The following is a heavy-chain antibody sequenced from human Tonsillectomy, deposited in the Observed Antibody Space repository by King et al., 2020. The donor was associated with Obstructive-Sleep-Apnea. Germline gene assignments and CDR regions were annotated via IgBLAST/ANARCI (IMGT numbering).Heavy chain of an antibody. V-gene: IGHV3-30*04. CDR1: GITFSSYA. CDR3: ARPPSNSAFWSDFQRHYFDY. J-gene: IGHJ4*02. D-gene: IGHD3-3*01. Sequence: VQLVESGGGVVQPGRSLRLSCAASGITFSSYAMHWVRQAPGKGLEWVALISSDGSNKYCADSVKGRFTISRDNSKNTLYLQMNSLRAEDTAVYYCARPPSNSAFWSDFQRHYFDYWGQGNLVTVSS. CDR2: ISSDGSNK.